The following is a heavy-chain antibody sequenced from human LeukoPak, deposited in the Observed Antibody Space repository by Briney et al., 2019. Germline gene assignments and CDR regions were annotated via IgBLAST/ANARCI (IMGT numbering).Heavy chain of an antibody. CDR1: GFTFSSYG. CDR2: IWYDGSNK. Sequence: PGGSLRLSCAASGFTFSSYGMHWVRQAPGKGLEWMAVIWYDGSNKYYADSVKGRFTISRDNSKNTLYLQMNSLRAEGTAVYYCARGGRYQLLESFDYWGQGTLVTVSS. CDR3: ARGGRYQLLESFDY. V-gene: IGHV3-33*01. J-gene: IGHJ4*02. D-gene: IGHD2-2*01.